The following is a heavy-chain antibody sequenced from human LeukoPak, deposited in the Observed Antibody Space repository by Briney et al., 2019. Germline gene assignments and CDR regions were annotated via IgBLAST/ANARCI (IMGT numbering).Heavy chain of an antibody. D-gene: IGHD6-13*01. CDR3: ARELAAAGTVDY. V-gene: IGHV1-8*01. CDR1: GYTFTSYD. J-gene: IGHJ4*02. CDR2: MNPNSGNT. Sequence: ASVKVSCKASGYTFTSYDINWVRQATGQGLEWMGWMNPNSGNTGYAQKFQGRVTMTTDTSTSTAYMELRSLRSDDTAVYYCARELAAAGTVDYWGQGTLVTVSS.